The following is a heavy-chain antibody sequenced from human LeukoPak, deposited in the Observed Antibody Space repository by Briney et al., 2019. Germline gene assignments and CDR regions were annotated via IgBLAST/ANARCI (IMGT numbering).Heavy chain of an antibody. CDR3: ARGGYCGSSSCYTHEKHFDY. V-gene: IGHV1-69*04. J-gene: IGHJ4*02. CDR2: IIPILGIA. D-gene: IGHD2-2*02. Sequence: VASVKVSCKASGGTFSSYAISWVRQAPGQGLEWMGRIIPILGIANYAQKFQGRVTITADKSTSTAYMELSSLRSEDTAVYYCARGGYCGSSSCYTHEKHFDYWGQGTLVTVSS. CDR1: GGTFSSYA.